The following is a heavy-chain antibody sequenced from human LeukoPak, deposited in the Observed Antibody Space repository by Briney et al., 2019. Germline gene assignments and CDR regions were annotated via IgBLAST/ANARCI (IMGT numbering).Heavy chain of an antibody. CDR1: GFTFSTFA. J-gene: IGHJ3*02. Sequence: PGGSLRLSCAASGFTFSTFAMIWVRQPPGKGLEWVSSIFPSGGEIHYADSVRGRFTISRDNSKSTLSLQMNSLRAEDTAVYYCARPPIPHYYGSGSGPLTAFDIWGQGTMVTVSS. D-gene: IGHD3-10*01. CDR3: ARPPIPHYYGSGSGPLTAFDI. CDR2: IFPSGGEI. V-gene: IGHV3-23*01.